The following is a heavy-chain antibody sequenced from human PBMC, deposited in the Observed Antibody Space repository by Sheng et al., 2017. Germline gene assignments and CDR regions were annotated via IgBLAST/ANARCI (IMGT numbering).Heavy chain of an antibody. J-gene: IGHJ4*02. V-gene: IGHV3-21*01. Sequence: EVQLVESGGGLVKPGGSLRLSCAASGFTFSSYSMNWVRQAPGKGLEWVSSISSSSSYIYYADSVKGRFTISRDNAKNSLYLQMNSLRAEDTAVYYCARAPGIAVAGTDWGQGTLVTVSS. CDR3: ARAPGIAVAGTD. D-gene: IGHD6-19*01. CDR2: ISSSSSYI. CDR1: GFTFSSYS.